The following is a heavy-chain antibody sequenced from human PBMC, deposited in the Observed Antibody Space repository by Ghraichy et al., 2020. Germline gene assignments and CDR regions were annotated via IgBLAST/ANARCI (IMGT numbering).Heavy chain of an antibody. CDR2: ISSSSNTI. CDR1: GFTFSSYS. CDR3: ARDTFDSSPPKGYYGMDV. D-gene: IGHD3-16*01. V-gene: IGHV3-48*02. J-gene: IGHJ6*02. Sequence: GGSLRLSCAASGFTFSSYSMNWVRQAPGKGLEWVSYISSSSNTIYYADSVKGRFTISRDNAKNSLYLQMNSLRDEDTAVYYCARDTFDSSPPKGYYGMDVWGQGTTVTVSS.